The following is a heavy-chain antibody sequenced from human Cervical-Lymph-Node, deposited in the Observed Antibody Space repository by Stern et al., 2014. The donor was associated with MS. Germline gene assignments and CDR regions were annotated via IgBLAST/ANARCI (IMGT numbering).Heavy chain of an antibody. J-gene: IGHJ4*02. CDR2: ISPTGHPI. D-gene: IGHD7-27*01. CDR3: ARDRNWGSGFDH. CDR1: GFSFGSHT. Sequence: EVQLVETGGGLVKPGGSVRLSCEAPGFSFGSHTMSWVRQAPGKGLAWGSYISPTGHPIYHADSVKGRFTISRDNAKNFLSLQINGLRAEDTAVYYCARDRNWGSGFDHWGRGTLVTVSS. V-gene: IGHV3-21*01.